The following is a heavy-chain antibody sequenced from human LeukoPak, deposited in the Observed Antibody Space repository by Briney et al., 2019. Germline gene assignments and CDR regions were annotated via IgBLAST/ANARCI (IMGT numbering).Heavy chain of an antibody. CDR3: ARDREYYYDSSGYYSLVGAFDI. V-gene: IGHV3-33*01. D-gene: IGHD3-22*01. Sequence: GRSLRLSCAATGFTFSSYGMHWVRQAPGKGLEWVAVIWYDGSNKYYADSVKGRFTISRDNSKNTLYLQMNSLRAEDTAVYYCARDREYYYDSSGYYSLVGAFDIWGQGTMVTVSS. J-gene: IGHJ3*02. CDR1: GFTFSSYG. CDR2: IWYDGSNK.